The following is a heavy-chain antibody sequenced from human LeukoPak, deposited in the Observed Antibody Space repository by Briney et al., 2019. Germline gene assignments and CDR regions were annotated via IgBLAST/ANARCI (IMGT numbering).Heavy chain of an antibody. Sequence: PSQTLSPTCAVSGGSISSGGYSWSWIRQPPGKGLEWIGYIYHSGSTYYNPSLKSRVTISVDRSKNQFSLKLSSVTAADTAVYYCARVKVNWFDPWGQGTLVTVSS. CDR3: ARVKVNWFDP. J-gene: IGHJ5*02. CDR1: GGSISSGGYS. CDR2: IYHSGST. V-gene: IGHV4-30-2*01.